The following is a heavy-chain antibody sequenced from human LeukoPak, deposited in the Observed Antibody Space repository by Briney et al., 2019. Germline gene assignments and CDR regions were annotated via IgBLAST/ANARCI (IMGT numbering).Heavy chain of an antibody. V-gene: IGHV3-66*04. CDR2: IYSGGST. J-gene: IGHJ4*02. D-gene: IGHD1-26*01. CDR3: ARRYSGSWPIGDY. Sequence: GGSLRLSCAASGFTVSSNYMSWVRQAPGKGLEWVSIIYSGGSTYYADSVKGRFTISRDNSKNTLYLQMNSLRAEDTAVYYCARRYSGSWPIGDYWGQGTLVTVSS. CDR1: GFTVSSNY.